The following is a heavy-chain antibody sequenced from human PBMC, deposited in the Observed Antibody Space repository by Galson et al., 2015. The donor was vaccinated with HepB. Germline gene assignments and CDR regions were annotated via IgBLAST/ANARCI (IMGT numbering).Heavy chain of an antibody. J-gene: IGHJ6*02. CDR1: GFTFSSYA. Sequence: SLRLSCAASGFTFSSYAMSWVRQAPGKGLEWVSAISGSGGSTYYADSVKGRFTISRDNSKNTLYLQMNSLRAEDTAVYYCAKSGPYDSSGYYPQDDYYYYGMDVWGQGTTVTVSS. V-gene: IGHV3-23*01. D-gene: IGHD3-22*01. CDR3: AKSGPYDSSGYYPQDDYYYYGMDV. CDR2: ISGSGGST.